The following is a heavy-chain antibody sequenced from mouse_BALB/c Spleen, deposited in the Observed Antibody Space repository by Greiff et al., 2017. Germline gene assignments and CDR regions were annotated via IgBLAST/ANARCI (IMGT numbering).Heavy chain of an antibody. J-gene: IGHJ2*01. CDR1: GFTFSDYY. CDR2: ISDGGSYT. CDR3: ARGAYRYDTLDY. Sequence: DVQLVESGGGLVKPGGSLKLSCAASGFTFSDYYMYWVRQTPEKRLEWVATISDGGSYTYYPDSVKGRFTISRDNAKNNLYLQMSSLKSEDTAMYYCARGAYRYDTLDYWGQGTTLTVSS. D-gene: IGHD2-14*01. V-gene: IGHV5-4*02.